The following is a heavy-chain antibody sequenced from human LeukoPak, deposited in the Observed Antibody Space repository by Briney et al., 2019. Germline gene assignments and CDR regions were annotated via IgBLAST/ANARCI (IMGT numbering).Heavy chain of an antibody. D-gene: IGHD2-15*01. V-gene: IGHV4-59*01. J-gene: IGHJ5*02. CDR2: IYYNGDT. CDR1: GDSITGYS. CDR3: ARLNVVVAATDWFDP. Sequence: PSETLSLTCSVSGDSITGYSWSWIRQTPGKGLEWIGYIYYNGDTHYNPSLNSRLSISVDTSKNQFSLKLSSVTAADTAVYYCARLNVVVAATDWFDPWGQGTLVTVSS.